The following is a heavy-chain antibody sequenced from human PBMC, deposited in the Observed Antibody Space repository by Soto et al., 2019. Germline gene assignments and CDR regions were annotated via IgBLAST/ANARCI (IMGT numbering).Heavy chain of an antibody. CDR1: GGSIGSADYY. CDR3: ARRSEGDYEFDY. CDR2: IYYSGST. Sequence: SATLSLTCTVSGGSIGSADYYWSWIRQPPGKGLEWIGYIYYSGSTYYNPSLKSRVTISVDTSKNQFSLKLSSVTAADTAVYYCARRSEGDYEFDYWGQGTLVTVSS. V-gene: IGHV4-30-4*01. D-gene: IGHD3-16*01. J-gene: IGHJ4*02.